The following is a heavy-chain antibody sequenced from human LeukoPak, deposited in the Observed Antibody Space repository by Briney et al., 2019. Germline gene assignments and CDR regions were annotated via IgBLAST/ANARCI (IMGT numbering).Heavy chain of an antibody. V-gene: IGHV1-46*01. CDR3: AREDNRLEIDY. J-gene: IGHJ4*02. Sequence: SLKVSCKASGYTFTSYYKHWVRQAPAPGHEWMGIINPSCGSTSYAKKFHGRVTMTRDTSTSTVYMELSSVRSEEDAVYNCAREDNRLEIDYWGQGTLVTVSS. CDR1: GYTFTSYY. CDR2: INPSCGST. D-gene: IGHD6-25*01.